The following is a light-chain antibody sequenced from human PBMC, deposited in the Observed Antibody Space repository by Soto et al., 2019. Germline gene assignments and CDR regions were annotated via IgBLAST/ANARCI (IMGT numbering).Light chain of an antibody. J-gene: IGKJ1*01. CDR1: QDINSY. CDR2: APS. V-gene: IGKV1-9*01. CDR3: QQLNSYPWT. Sequence: IQMTQSPSTLSASVGDTVSVTCRARQDINSYLAWYQQKPGKAPKLLIYAPSTVQSGVPSRFTGSGSGTDFTLTISSLQPEDFATYYCQQLNSYPWTFGQGTKVDIK.